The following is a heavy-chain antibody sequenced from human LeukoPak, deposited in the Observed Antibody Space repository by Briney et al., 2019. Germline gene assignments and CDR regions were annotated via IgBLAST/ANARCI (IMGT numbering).Heavy chain of an antibody. CDR2: INWSGGST. CDR1: GFAFDEHG. V-gene: IGHV3-20*04. D-gene: IGHD2-2*01. CDR3: ARASITSPFYFDY. Sequence: GGSLRLSCTASGFAFDEHGMSWVRQVPGKGLEWVSGINWSGGSTGYADPLRGRFTISRDNAKNSLYLQMDSLRAEDTALYYCARASITSPFYFDYWGQGTLVTVSS. J-gene: IGHJ4*02.